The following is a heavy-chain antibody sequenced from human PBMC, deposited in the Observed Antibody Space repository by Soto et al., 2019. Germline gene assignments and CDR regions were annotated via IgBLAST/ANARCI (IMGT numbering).Heavy chain of an antibody. Sequence: TLSLTCTVSGGSINTFNYYWSCIRQSPDKGLEWIGRIYNGGTTYNNPSLTSRVTISVDTSNNQFSLKLSSVSAADTAGYYGARGPSGDKVDYWGQGTLVTVS. V-gene: IGHV4-30-4*01. CDR1: GGSINTFNYY. CDR2: IYNGGTT. D-gene: IGHD7-27*01. J-gene: IGHJ4*02. CDR3: ARGPSGDKVDY.